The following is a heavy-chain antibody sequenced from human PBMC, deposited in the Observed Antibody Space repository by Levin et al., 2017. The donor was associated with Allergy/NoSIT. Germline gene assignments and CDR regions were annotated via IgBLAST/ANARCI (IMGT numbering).Heavy chain of an antibody. CDR1: GFTFSSYA. D-gene: IGHD3-10*01. Sequence: PGGSLRLSCAASGFTFSSYAMSWVRQGPGKGLEWVSGISGSGGSTYYADSVKGRFTISRDNSKNTLYLQMNSLRAEDTAVYYCAKGTTYYYGSGSYAGYWGQGTLVTVSS. V-gene: IGHV3-23*01. CDR2: ISGSGGST. J-gene: IGHJ4*02. CDR3: AKGTTYYYGSGSYAGY.